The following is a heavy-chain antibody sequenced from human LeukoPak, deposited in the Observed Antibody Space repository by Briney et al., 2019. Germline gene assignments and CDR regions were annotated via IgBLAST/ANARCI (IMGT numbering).Heavy chain of an antibody. CDR1: GGSISSSSYY. CDR3: AATLDSSGYYWASDWYFDL. V-gene: IGHV4-61*01. D-gene: IGHD3-22*01. J-gene: IGHJ2*01. CDR2: IYYSGST. Sequence: SETLPLTCTVSGGSISSSSYYWSCIRHFPGKGLEWIGSIYYSGSTNYNPSLKSRVTISVDTSKNQFSLKLSSVTAADTAVYYCAATLDSSGYYWASDWYFDLWGRGTLVTVSS.